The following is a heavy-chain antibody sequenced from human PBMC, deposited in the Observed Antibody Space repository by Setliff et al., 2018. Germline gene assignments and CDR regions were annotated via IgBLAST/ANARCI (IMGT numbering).Heavy chain of an antibody. CDR3: ARAEYTSSSLYYYMDV. Sequence: ASVKVSCKASGGTFSSYAISWVRQAPGQGLEWMGGIIAYNGNTNYAQKLQGRVTMTRDTAISTAYMELSRLTSDDTAVYYCARAEYTSSSLYYYMDVWGKGTTVTVSS. J-gene: IGHJ6*03. CDR1: GGTFSSYA. D-gene: IGHD6-6*01. V-gene: IGHV1-18*01. CDR2: IIAYNGNT.